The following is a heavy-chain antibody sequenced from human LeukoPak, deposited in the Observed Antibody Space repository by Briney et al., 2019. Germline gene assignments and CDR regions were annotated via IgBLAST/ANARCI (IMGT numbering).Heavy chain of an antibody. CDR2: IYYSGST. V-gene: IGHV4-39*07. CDR1: GGSISSSSYY. J-gene: IGHJ4*02. D-gene: IGHD1-14*01. Sequence: SETLSLTCTVSGGSISSSSYYWGWIRQPPGKGLEWIGSIYYSGSTYYNPSLKSRVTISVDTSKNQFSLKLSSVTAADTAVYYCARLAVGEPDDYWGQGTLVTVSS. CDR3: ARLAVGEPDDY.